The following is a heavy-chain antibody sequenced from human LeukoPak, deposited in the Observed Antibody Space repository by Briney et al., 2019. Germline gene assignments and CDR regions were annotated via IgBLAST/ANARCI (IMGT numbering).Heavy chain of an antibody. Sequence: AGGSLRLSCAASGFTFSSYEMNWVRQAPGKGLEWVSYISSSGSTIYYADSVKGRFTISRDNAKNTLYLQMNSLRAEDTAVYYCAKTHSSGWRRNAFDIWGQGTMVTVSS. J-gene: IGHJ3*02. D-gene: IGHD6-19*01. CDR3: AKTHSSGWRRNAFDI. CDR1: GFTFSSYE. CDR2: ISSSGSTI. V-gene: IGHV3-48*03.